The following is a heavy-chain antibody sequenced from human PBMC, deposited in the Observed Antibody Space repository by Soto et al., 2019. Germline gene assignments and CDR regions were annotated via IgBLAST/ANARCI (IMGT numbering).Heavy chain of an antibody. CDR3: ARGHSLRYCSGGSCYLDY. CDR1: GGSISSGDYY. V-gene: IGHV4-39*07. J-gene: IGHJ4*02. D-gene: IGHD2-15*01. CDR2: INHSGST. Sequence: SETLSLTCTVSGGSISSGDYYWSWIRQPPGKGLEWIGEINHSGSTNYNPSLKSRVTISVDTSKNQFSLKLSSVTAADTAVYYCARGHSLRYCSGGSCYLDYWGQGTLVTVSS.